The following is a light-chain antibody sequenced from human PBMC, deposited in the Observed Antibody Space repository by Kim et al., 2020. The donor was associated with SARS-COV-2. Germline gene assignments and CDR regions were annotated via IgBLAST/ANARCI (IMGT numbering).Light chain of an antibody. CDR3: QQYRSFSS. J-gene: IGKJ2*03. Sequence: SASVGDRVTITCRPSESISTWLAWYQQKPGKAPKLLISDASILESGVPSRFSGSGSGTDFTLTISGLQPDDFATYYCQQYRSFSSFGQGTKVDIK. CDR2: DAS. CDR1: ESISTW. V-gene: IGKV1-5*01.